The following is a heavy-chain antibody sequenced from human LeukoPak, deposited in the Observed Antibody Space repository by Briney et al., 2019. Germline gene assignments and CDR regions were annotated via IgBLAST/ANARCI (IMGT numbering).Heavy chain of an antibody. Sequence: GGSRRLSCAASGFTVSSNYMSWVRQAPGKGLEWVSVIYSGGSTYYADSVKGRFTISRDNSKNTLYLQMNSLRAEDTAVYYCARGNGYAYYFDYWGQGTLVTVSS. V-gene: IGHV3-66*01. D-gene: IGHD5-12*01. CDR1: GFTVSSNY. CDR2: IYSGGST. J-gene: IGHJ4*02. CDR3: ARGNGYAYYFDY.